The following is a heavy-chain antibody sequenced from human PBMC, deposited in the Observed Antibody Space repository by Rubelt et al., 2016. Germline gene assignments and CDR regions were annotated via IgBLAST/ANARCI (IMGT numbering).Heavy chain of an antibody. D-gene: IGHD6-6*01. CDR1: GYTFTSYG. CDR2: ISAYNGNT. CDR3: ARDRIRIAARQGWYFDL. J-gene: IGHJ2*01. Sequence: QVQLVQSGAEVKKPGASVKVSCKASGYTFTSYGISWVRQAPGQGLEWMGWISAYNGNTNYAQKPQGRVTMTTDPSTSTAYMELRSLRSDDTAVYYCARDRIRIAARQGWYFDLWGRGTLVTVSS. V-gene: IGHV1-18*01.